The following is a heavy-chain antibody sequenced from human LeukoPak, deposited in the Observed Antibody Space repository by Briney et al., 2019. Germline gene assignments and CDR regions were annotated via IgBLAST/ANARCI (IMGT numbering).Heavy chain of an antibody. V-gene: IGHV1-2*02. CDR2: INPNSGGT. J-gene: IGHJ5*02. Sequence: GASVNVSCKASGGTFSTFAISWVRQAPGHGLEWMGWINPNSGGTNYAQKFQGRVTMTRDTSTSTVYMELSSLRSEDTAVYYCAREFIGANCSSTSCYAVHWFDPWGQGTLVTVSS. D-gene: IGHD2-2*01. CDR1: GGTFSTFA. CDR3: AREFIGANCSSTSCYAVHWFDP.